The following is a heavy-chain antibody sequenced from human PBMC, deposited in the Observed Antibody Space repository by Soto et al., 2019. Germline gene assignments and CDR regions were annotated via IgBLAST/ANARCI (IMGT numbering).Heavy chain of an antibody. Sequence: ASVKVSCKVSGYTLTELSMHWVRQAPGKGLEWMGGFDPEDGETIYAQKFQGRVTMTEDTSTDTAYMELSSLRSEDTAVYYCASNSYGYIFYDYWGQGTLVTVSS. D-gene: IGHD5-18*01. V-gene: IGHV1-24*01. CDR2: FDPEDGET. CDR1: GYTLTELS. J-gene: IGHJ4*02. CDR3: ASNSYGYIFYDY.